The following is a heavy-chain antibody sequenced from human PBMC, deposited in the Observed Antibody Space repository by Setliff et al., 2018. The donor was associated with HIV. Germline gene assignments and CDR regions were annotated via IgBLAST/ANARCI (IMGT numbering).Heavy chain of an antibody. Sequence: ASVKVSCKASGYTFTSYGINWVRQAPGQGLEWMGWITAYNGNTNYAQKVQGRVTMTTDTSTRTAYMELRSLRSDDTAVYYCATGGDSYDPGAFDMWGHGTKVTVSS. CDR2: ITAYNGNT. CDR1: GYTFTSYG. V-gene: IGHV1-18*01. CDR3: ATGGDSYDPGAFDM. J-gene: IGHJ3*02. D-gene: IGHD5-18*01.